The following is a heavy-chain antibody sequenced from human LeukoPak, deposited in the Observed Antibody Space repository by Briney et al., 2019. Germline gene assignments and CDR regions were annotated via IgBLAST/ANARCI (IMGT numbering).Heavy chain of an antibody. V-gene: IGHV3-74*01. CDR2: SNNDGSST. Sequence: GGSLRLSCAASGFTFSSHWMHWVRQAPGKGLVWVSHSNNDGSSTSYADSVKGRFSISRDNAKNTLYLQMNSLRAEDTAVYYCAREYCSGFNCYFDYWGQGTLVTVFS. J-gene: IGHJ4*02. CDR3: AREYCSGFNCYFDY. D-gene: IGHD2-15*01. CDR1: GFTFSSHW.